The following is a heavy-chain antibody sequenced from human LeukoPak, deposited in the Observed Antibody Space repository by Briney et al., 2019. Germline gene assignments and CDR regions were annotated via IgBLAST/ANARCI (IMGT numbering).Heavy chain of an antibody. CDR1: GYSFTSYW. CDR2: IYPGDSDT. CDR3: ARLASSSSRSVDY. D-gene: IGHD6-6*01. J-gene: IGHJ4*02. V-gene: IGHV5-51*01. Sequence: GESLKISCKGSGYSFTSYWIGWVRQMPGKGLEWMGIIYPGDSDTRYSPSFQGQVTISADKSISTAYLQWSSLRASDSAMFYCARLASSSSRSVDYWGQGTLVTVSS.